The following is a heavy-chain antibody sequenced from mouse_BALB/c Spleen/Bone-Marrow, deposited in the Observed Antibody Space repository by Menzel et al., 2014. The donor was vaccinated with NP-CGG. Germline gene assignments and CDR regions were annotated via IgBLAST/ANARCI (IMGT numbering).Heavy chain of an antibody. CDR3: ARSYYGNYYAMDY. J-gene: IGHJ4*01. V-gene: IGHV1-67*01. CDR2: ISTYSGNT. CDR1: GYTFTDYA. Sequence: VQRVESGPELVRPGVSVKISCKGSGYTFTDYAMHWVKQSHAKSLEWIGVISTYSGNTNYNQKFKGKATMTVGKSSSTACMELARLTSEDSAIYYCARSYYGNYYAMDYWGQGTSVTVSS. D-gene: IGHD1-1*01.